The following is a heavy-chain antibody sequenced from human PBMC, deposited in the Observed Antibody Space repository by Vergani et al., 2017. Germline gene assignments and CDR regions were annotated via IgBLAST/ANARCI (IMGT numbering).Heavy chain of an antibody. V-gene: IGHV3-21*01. CDR3: ARDDYNWNYRGSGMDV. CDR1: GFTFSSYS. J-gene: IGHJ6*02. D-gene: IGHD1-7*01. Sequence: EVQLVESGGGLVKPGGSLRLSCAASGFTFSSYSMNWVRQAPGKGLEWVSSISSSSSYIYYADSVKGRFTISRDNAKNSLYLQMNSLRAEDTAVYYCARDDYNWNYRGSGMDVWGQGTTVTVSS. CDR2: ISSSSSYI.